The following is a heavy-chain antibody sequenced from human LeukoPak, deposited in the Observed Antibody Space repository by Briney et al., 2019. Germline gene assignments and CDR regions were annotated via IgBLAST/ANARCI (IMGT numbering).Heavy chain of an antibody. Sequence: PSETLSLTCTVSGGSVSSGSYYWSWIRQPPGKGLEWIGYIYYSGSTNYNPSLKSRVTISVDTSKNQFSLKLSPVTAADTAVYYCAREVRREQWLVTWGQGTLVTVSS. CDR2: IYYSGST. J-gene: IGHJ5*02. CDR3: AREVRREQWLVT. D-gene: IGHD6-19*01. V-gene: IGHV4-61*01. CDR1: GGSVSSGSYY.